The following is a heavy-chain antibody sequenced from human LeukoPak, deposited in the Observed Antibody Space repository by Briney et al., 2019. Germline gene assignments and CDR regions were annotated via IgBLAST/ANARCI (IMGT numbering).Heavy chain of an antibody. J-gene: IGHJ4*02. CDR1: GGSFSGHY. CDR3: ARVAGSPPRSAAYFDY. CDR2: INYRGST. D-gene: IGHD3-10*01. V-gene: IGHV4-34*01. Sequence: SETLSLTCAVYGGSFSGHYGSWIRQPPGKGLEWIGEINYRGSTNYHPSLKRRVTISGDTSKNQFSLKLSSVTAADTAVYYRARVAGSPPRSAAYFDYWGQGTLVTVSS.